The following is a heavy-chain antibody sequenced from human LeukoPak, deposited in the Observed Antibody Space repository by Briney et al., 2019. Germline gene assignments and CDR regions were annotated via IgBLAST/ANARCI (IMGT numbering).Heavy chain of an antibody. J-gene: IGHJ4*02. CDR1: GFTFSSYG. CDR2: ISYDGSNK. V-gene: IGHV3-30*18. CDR3: AKDRIQLWFGYFDY. D-gene: IGHD5-18*01. Sequence: QPGKSLRLSCAASGFTFSSYGMHWVRQAPGKGLEWVAVISYDGSNKYYADSVKGRFTISRDNSKNTLYLQMNSLRAEDTAVYYCAKDRIQLWFGYFDYWGQGTLVTVSS.